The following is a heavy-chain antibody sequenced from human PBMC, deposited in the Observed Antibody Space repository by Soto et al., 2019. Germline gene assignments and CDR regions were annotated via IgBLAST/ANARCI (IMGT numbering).Heavy chain of an antibody. CDR1: GGSISSYY. V-gene: IGHV4-59*06. J-gene: IGHJ3*02. D-gene: IGHD6-13*01. Sequence: SETLSLTCTVSGGSISSYYWSWFRQHPGKGLEWIGYIYYSGSTYYNPSLKSRVTISVDTSKNQFSLKLSSVTAADTAVYYCARVWYSSSWDAFDIWGQGTMVTVSS. CDR2: IYYSGST. CDR3: ARVWYSSSWDAFDI.